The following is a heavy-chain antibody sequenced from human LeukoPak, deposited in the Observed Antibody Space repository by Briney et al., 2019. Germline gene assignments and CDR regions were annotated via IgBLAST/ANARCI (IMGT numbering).Heavy chain of an antibody. CDR1: GFTFSTYA. J-gene: IGHJ4*02. Sequence: GGSLRLSCAASGFTFSTYALNWVRQAPGKGLEWVSAISDSGGAIYYADSVKGRFTISRDDSKNTLYLQVNSLRADDTAVYYCANHRTPDRYNWNHFHYWGQGTLVIVSS. V-gene: IGHV3-23*01. D-gene: IGHD1-1*01. CDR2: ISDSGGAI. CDR3: ANHRTPDRYNWNHFHY.